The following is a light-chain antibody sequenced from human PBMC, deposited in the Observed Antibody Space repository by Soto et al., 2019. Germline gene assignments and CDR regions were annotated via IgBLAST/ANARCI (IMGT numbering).Light chain of an antibody. CDR1: QSISTW. CDR2: KAS. V-gene: IGKV1-5*03. CDR3: QQYITYWT. J-gene: IGKJ1*01. Sequence: DIQMTQSPSTLSASVGDRVTITCRASQSISTWLAWYQQKAGKAPKLLIYKASILESGVPSRFSGSGSGTEFTLTISSLQPDDFATYYCQQYITYWTFGQGTKVQIK.